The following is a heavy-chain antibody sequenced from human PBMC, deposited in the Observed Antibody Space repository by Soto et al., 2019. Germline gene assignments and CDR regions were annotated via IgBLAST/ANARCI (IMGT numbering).Heavy chain of an antibody. Sequence: PSETLSLTCTVSGGSISSGGYYWSWIRQHPGKGLEWIGYIYYSGSTYYNPSLKSRVTISVDTSKNQFSLKLSSVTAADTAVYYCAREVVIISNYFGIVYYYYYMDVWGKGTTVTVSS. V-gene: IGHV4-31*02. CDR1: GGSISSGGYY. CDR3: AREVVIISNYFGIVYYYYYMDV. D-gene: IGHD3-3*01. J-gene: IGHJ6*03. CDR2: IYYSGST.